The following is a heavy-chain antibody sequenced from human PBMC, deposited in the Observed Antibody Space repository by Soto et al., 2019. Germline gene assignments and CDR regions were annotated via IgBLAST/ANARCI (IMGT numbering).Heavy chain of an antibody. CDR2: IKSKSSGGTT. D-gene: IGHD4-4*01. CDR3: TSEKGWRQSPLDS. Sequence: GGSLRLSCAASGFIFRNAWMSWVRQAPGKGLEWVGRIKSKSSGGTTDDAAPVEGRVAITRDDSKSILYLQMTSLTIEDTAVYFCTSEKGWRQSPLDSWGQGALVTV. CDR1: GFIFRNAW. J-gene: IGHJ5*01. V-gene: IGHV3-15*01.